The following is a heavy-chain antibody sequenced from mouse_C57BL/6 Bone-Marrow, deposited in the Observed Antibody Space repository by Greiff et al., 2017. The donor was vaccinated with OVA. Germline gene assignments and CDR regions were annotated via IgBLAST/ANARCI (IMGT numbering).Heavy chain of an antibody. CDR2: ISNGGGSP. J-gene: IGHJ4*01. Sequence: KLMESGGGLVQPGGSLKLSCAASGFTFSDYYMYWVRQTPEKRLEWVAYISNGGGSPYYPDTVKGRFTISRDNAKNTLYLQMSRLKSEDTAMYYCARGGITTVVAPMDYWGQGTSVTVSS. CDR1: GFTFSDYY. D-gene: IGHD1-1*01. V-gene: IGHV5-12*01. CDR3: ARGGITTVVAPMDY.